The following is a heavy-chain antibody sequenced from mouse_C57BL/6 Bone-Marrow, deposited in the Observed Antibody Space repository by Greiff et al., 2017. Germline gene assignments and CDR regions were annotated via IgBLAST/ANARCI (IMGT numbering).Heavy chain of an antibody. J-gene: IGHJ1*03. CDR2: INYDGSST. V-gene: IGHV5-16*01. CDR3: ARDEVYRNSSNWYFDV. CDR1: GFTFSDYY. D-gene: IGHD2-5*01. Sequence: EVMLVESEGGLVQPGSSMKLSCTASGFTFSDYYMAWVRQVPEKGLEWVANINYDGSSTYYLDSLKSRFIISRDNAKNILYLQMSSLKSENTATYYCARDEVYRNSSNWYFDVWGTGTTVTVTS.